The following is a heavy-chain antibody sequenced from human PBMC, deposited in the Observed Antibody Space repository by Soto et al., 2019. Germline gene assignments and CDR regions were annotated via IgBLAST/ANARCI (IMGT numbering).Heavy chain of an antibody. CDR1: GGSISSYY. J-gene: IGHJ6*02. CDR3: ARTYNWNYNYYYYGMDV. D-gene: IGHD1-7*01. V-gene: IGHV4-59*07. CDR2: IYYSGST. Sequence: SDTLSLTSTVSGGSISSYYWSWIRQPPGKGLEWIGYIYYSGSTNYNPSLKSRVTMSVDTSKNQFSLKLSSVTAADTAVYYCARTYNWNYNYYYYGMDVWGQGTTVTVSS.